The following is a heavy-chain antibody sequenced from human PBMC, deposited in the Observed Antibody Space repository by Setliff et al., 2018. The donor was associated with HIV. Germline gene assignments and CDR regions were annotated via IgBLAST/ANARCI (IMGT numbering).Heavy chain of an antibody. J-gene: IGHJ4*02. CDR3: ARGGVRGLVAPYFDY. Sequence: ASVKVSCKASGYTFTTYSLHWVRQAPGQSLEWMGWINVGNGDTKYSRELQGRIIITRDTSANTAYMELSSLRFDDTAVYYCARGGVRGLVAPYFDYWGQGTLVTVSS. CDR1: GYTFTTYS. CDR2: INVGNGDT. V-gene: IGHV1-3*01. D-gene: IGHD3-10*01.